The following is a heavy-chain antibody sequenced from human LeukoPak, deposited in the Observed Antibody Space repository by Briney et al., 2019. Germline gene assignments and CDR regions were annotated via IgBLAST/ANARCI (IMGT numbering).Heavy chain of an antibody. CDR3: AKAGLRYFDWLLRRAFDI. Sequence: GGSLRLSCAASGFTFSSHGMNWVRQAPGKGLEWVSGISPSGDILYYADSVKGQFTISRDNSKNTLYLQMNSLRAEDTAVYYCAKAGLRYFDWLLRRAFDIWGQGTMVTVSS. CDR2: ISPSGDIL. J-gene: IGHJ3*02. CDR1: GFTFSSHG. D-gene: IGHD3-9*01. V-gene: IGHV3-23*01.